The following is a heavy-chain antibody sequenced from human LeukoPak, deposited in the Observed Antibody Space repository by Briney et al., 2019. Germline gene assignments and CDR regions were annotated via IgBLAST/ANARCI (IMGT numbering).Heavy chain of an antibody. CDR3: AREGFYGSGRSLDS. J-gene: IGHJ4*02. CDR1: GGSFSGYY. V-gene: IGHV4-34*01. D-gene: IGHD3-10*01. Sequence: PAETLSLTRAVYGGSFSGYYWSWIRQPPGQGLEWIAEIDHSGDIKYNPALKSRVIISADTSKNQFSLKLSSVTAADTAIYYCAREGFYGSGRSLDSWGQGTLVTVSS. CDR2: IDHSGDI.